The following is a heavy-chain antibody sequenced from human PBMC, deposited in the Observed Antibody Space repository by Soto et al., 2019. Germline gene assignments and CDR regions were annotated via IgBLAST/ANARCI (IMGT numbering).Heavy chain of an antibody. CDR1: GGSISSGGYY. D-gene: IGHD6-13*01. V-gene: IGHV4-31*03. CDR3: ARAGQQLVMVGEDQYYFDY. CDR2: IYYSGST. Sequence: SETLSLTCTVSGGSISSGGYYWSWIRQHPGKGLEWIGYIYYSGSTYYNPSLKSRVTISVDTSKNQFSLKLSSVTAADTAVYYCARAGQQLVMVGEDQYYFDYWGPGTLVTVSS. J-gene: IGHJ4*02.